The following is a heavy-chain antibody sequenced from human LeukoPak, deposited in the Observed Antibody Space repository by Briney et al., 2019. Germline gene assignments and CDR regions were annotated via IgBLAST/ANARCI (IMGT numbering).Heavy chain of an antibody. J-gene: IGHJ4*02. CDR1: GFTFSDYT. V-gene: IGHV3-64*01. CDR3: ATFPHY. Sequence: PGGSLRLSCAAAGFTFSDYTMLWVRQAPGKGLEYVSAISSKGGSTYYANSVKGRFTISRDNSKNTLYLQMGSLRAEDMAVYYCATFPHYWGQGTLVTVSS. CDR2: ISSKGGST.